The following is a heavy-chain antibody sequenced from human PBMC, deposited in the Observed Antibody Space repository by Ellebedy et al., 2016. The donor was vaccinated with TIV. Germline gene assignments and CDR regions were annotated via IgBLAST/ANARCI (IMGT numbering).Heavy chain of an antibody. CDR1: GLIFSTYW. Sequence: GESLKISCAASGLIFSTYWMAWVRQAPGRGLEWVANIKEDGSEKYYLDSVKGRFTISRNNAKISLYLQMNTLRAEDTAVYYCARVPLDGAVAGTVEVAFDYWGQGTLVTVSS. CDR2: IKEDGSEK. D-gene: IGHD6-19*01. CDR3: ARVPLDGAVAGTVEVAFDY. J-gene: IGHJ4*02. V-gene: IGHV3-7*03.